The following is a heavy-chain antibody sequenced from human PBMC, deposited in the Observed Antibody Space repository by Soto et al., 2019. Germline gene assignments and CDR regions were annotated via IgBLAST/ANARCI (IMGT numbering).Heavy chain of an antibody. CDR1: GFTFSSYA. CDR2: ISGSGDST. J-gene: IGHJ4*02. V-gene: IGHV3-23*01. Sequence: EVQLLESGGSLVQPGGSLRLSCAASGFTFSSYAMRWVRQAPGKGLEWVSAISGSGDSTYYADSVQGRFAISRDNSKNTLYLQMNSLRAEDTAVYYCARRGSGTFFDYWGQGTLVTVS. D-gene: IGHD3-10*01. CDR3: ARRGSGTFFDY.